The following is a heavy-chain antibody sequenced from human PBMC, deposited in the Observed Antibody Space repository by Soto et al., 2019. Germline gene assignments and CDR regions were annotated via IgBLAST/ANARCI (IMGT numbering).Heavy chain of an antibody. J-gene: IGHJ5*02. CDR2: IIHSGST. V-gene: IGHV4-34*12. D-gene: IGHD4-17*01. Sequence: SETLSLTCAVYGGSFSGYYWTWIRQPPGTGLEWFGEIIHSGSTYYNPSLKSRVTISLDRSKNQFSLKLSSVTAADTAVYYCARDYGHNWFDPWGQGTLVTVSS. CDR1: GGSFSGYY. CDR3: ARDYGHNWFDP.